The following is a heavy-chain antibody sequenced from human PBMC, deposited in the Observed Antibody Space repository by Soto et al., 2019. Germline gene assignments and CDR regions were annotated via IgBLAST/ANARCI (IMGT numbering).Heavy chain of an antibody. CDR2: ISSSSSYI. CDR3: ARGLGITMVRGENDAFDI. Sequence: GGSLRLSCAASGFTFSSYSMNWVRQAPGKGLEWVSSISSSSSYIYYADSVKGRFTISRDNAKNSLYLQMNSLRAEDTAVYYCARGLGITMVRGENDAFDIWGQGTMVTVSS. J-gene: IGHJ3*02. CDR1: GFTFSSYS. D-gene: IGHD3-10*01. V-gene: IGHV3-21*01.